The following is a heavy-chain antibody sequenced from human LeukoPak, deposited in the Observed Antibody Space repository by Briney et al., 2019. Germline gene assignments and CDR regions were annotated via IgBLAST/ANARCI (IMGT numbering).Heavy chain of an antibody. J-gene: IGHJ6*03. V-gene: IGHV4-34*01. CDR3: ARGFYYYYYMDV. Sequence: PSETLSLTCAVYGGSFSGYYWSWIRQPPGKGLEWIGEINHSGSTNYNPSLKSRVTISVDTSKNQFSLKLGSVTAADTAVYYCARGFYYYYYMDVWGKGTTVTVSS. CDR2: INHSGST. CDR1: GGSFSGYY.